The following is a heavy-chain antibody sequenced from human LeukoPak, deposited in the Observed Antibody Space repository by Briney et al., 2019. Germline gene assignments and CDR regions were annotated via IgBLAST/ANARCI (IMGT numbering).Heavy chain of an antibody. CDR2: ISSSSSII. CDR1: GFTFSTYS. J-gene: IGHJ4*02. D-gene: IGHD6-13*01. CDR3: SRGRSSSWYGAYYFDY. V-gene: IGHV3-48*01. Sequence: PGGSLRLSCAASGFTFSTYSMNWVRQAPGKGLEWVSYISSSSSIIYYADSVKGRFTISRDNTKNSLYLQMNSLRAEDTAVYYCSRGRSSSWYGAYYFDYWGQGTLVTVSS.